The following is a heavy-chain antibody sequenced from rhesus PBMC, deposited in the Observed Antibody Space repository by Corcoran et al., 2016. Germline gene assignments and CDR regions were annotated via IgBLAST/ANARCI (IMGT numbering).Heavy chain of an antibody. J-gene: IGHJ6*01. D-gene: IGHD1-44*02. CDR3: AGEGSFNGLDS. CDR2: ISGRGGNT. CDR1: GGSISSNY. V-gene: IGHV4-173*01. Sequence: QVHLQESGPGLVKPSETLSLTCAVSGGSISSNYWSWIRQPPGKGLEWIGRISGRGGNTDNNPHLKSRVTISTDTSKSQFSLKLSSVTAADTAGYYCAGEGSFNGLDSWGQGVVVTVSS.